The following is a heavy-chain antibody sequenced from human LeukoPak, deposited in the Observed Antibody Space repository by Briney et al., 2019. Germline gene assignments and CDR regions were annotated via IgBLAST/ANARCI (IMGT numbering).Heavy chain of an antibody. Sequence: GESLKISCKGSGYSFTSYWIGWVRQMPGKGLEWMGIIYPGDSDTRYSPSFQGQVTISADKSISTAYLQWSSLKASDTAMYYCARQVGSGSYYRSFDPWGQGTLVTVSS. V-gene: IGHV5-51*01. D-gene: IGHD3-10*01. CDR1: GYSFTSYW. CDR3: ARQVGSGSYYRSFDP. J-gene: IGHJ5*02. CDR2: IYPGDSDT.